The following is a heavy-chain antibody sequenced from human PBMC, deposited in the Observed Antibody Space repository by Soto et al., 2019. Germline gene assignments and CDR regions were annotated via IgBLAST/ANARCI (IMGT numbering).Heavy chain of an antibody. CDR1: GFILNSYS. D-gene: IGHD4-17*01. Sequence: EVQLMESGGGLVQPGGSLRLSCVASGFILNSYSMNWVRQAPGKGLEWVSYISSSSSTIYYADSVKGRFSISRDNAKNSLFLQMNSLRDDDTAVYYCARGDYGDCFDPWGQGTLVTVSS. CDR2: ISSSSSTI. V-gene: IGHV3-48*02. CDR3: ARGDYGDCFDP. J-gene: IGHJ5*02.